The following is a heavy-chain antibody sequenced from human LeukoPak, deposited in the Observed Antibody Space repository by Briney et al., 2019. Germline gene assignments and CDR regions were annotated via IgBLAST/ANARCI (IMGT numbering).Heavy chain of an antibody. CDR3: ASSRYDSSGYYGIIGY. V-gene: IGHV3-21*01. Sequence: GGSLRLSCAASGFTFSSYSMNWVRQAPGKGLEWVSSISRSSNYKYYADSVKGRFAISRDNAKNSLYLQMNSLRAEDTALYYCASSRYDSSGYYGIIGYWGQGTLVTVSS. J-gene: IGHJ4*02. D-gene: IGHD3-22*01. CDR1: GFTFSSYS. CDR2: ISRSSNYK.